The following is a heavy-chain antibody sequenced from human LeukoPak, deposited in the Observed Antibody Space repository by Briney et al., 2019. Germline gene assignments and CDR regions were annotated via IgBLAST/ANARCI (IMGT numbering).Heavy chain of an antibody. V-gene: IGHV1-2*02. CDR1: GFTFTDHY. J-gene: IGHJ4*02. CDR2: INGKRGET. Sequence: ASVTVSGKPSGFTFTDHYMHWVRQAPGQGLEWMGWINGKRGETNYAQNFQDRVTMTRDTSTSTVYMELSRLTVDDTAVYYCARDHDWGVDYWGQGTLVTVSS. CDR3: ARDHDWGVDY. D-gene: IGHD7-27*01.